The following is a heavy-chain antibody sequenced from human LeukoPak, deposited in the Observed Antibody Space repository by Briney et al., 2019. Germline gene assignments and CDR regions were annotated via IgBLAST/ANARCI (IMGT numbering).Heavy chain of an antibody. CDR2: INHSGST. V-gene: IGHV4-34*01. J-gene: IGHJ4*02. D-gene: IGHD3-10*01. Sequence: SETLSLTCAVYDGSFSGYYWSWIRQPPGKGLEWIGEINHSGSTNYNPSLKSRVTISVGTSKNQFSLKLSSVTAANTAVYYCARGKIWTTMVRGDAHFDYWGQGTLVTVSS. CDR1: DGSFSGYY. CDR3: ARGKIWTTMVRGDAHFDY.